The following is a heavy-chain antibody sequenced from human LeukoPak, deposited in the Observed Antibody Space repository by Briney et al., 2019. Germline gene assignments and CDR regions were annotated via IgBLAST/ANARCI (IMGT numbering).Heavy chain of an antibody. D-gene: IGHD6-25*01. V-gene: IGHV3-48*01. CDR1: GFTFSTYS. J-gene: IGHJ6*03. CDR2: IGTSSTTI. CDR3: ARFAAGGSYYYYMDV. Sequence: TGGSLRLSRAASGFTFSTYSMNWVRQPPGKGLEWVSNIGTSSTTIYYADSVKGRFTISRDNAKNSLYLQMNSLRADDTAVYYCARFAAGGSYYYYMDVWGKGTTVTVSS.